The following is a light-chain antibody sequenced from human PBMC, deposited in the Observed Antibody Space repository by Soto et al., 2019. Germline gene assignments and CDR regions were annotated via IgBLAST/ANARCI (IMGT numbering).Light chain of an antibody. CDR3: CSYAGSYTDV. Sequence: QSALTQPRSVSGSPGQSVTISCTGTSSDVGGYNYVSWYQQHPGKAPKLTIYAVSERPSGVPDRFSGSKSGNTASLTISGLQAEDEADYYCCSYAGSYTDVFGTGTKLTV. CDR2: AVS. V-gene: IGLV2-11*01. CDR1: SSDVGGYNY. J-gene: IGLJ1*01.